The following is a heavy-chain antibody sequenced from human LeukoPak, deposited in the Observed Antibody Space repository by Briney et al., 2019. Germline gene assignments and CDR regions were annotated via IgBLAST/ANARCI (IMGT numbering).Heavy chain of an antibody. J-gene: IGHJ4*02. CDR3: ARRGSSAGSFDY. CDR2: IYHSGST. CDR1: GYSISSGYY. D-gene: IGHD6-6*01. Sequence: SETLSLTCAVSGYSISSGYYWGWIRQPPGKGLEWIGSIYHSGSTYYNPSLKSRVTISVDTSKNQFSLKLRSVTAADTAVYYCARRGSSAGSFDYWGQGTLVTVSS. V-gene: IGHV4-38-2*01.